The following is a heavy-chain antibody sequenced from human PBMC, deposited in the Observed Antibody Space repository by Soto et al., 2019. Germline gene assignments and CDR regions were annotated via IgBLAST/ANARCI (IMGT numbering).Heavy chain of an antibody. CDR2: IYYSGST. V-gene: IGHV4-59*01. CDR1: GGSISSYY. CDR3: ARGLEMAATFAPVMDV. J-gene: IGHJ6*04. D-gene: IGHD6-19*01. Sequence: SETLSLTCTVSGGSISSYYWSWIRQPPGKGLEWIGYIYYSGSTNYNPSLKSRVTISVDTSKNQFSLKLSSVTAADTAVYYCARGLEMAATFAPVMDVWGKGTTVTVFS.